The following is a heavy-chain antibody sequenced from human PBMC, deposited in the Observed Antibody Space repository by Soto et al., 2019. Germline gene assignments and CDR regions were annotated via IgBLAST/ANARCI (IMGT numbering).Heavy chain of an antibody. J-gene: IGHJ5*02. CDR2: MNPNSGNT. D-gene: IGHD3-3*01. CDR1: GYTFTSYD. V-gene: IGHV1-8*01. CDR3: ARGRVAELYYDFWSGYYKGNWFDL. Sequence: GASVKVSCKASGYTFTSYDINWVRQATGQGLEWMGWMNPNSGNTGYAQKFQGRVTMTRNTSISTAYMELSSLRSEDTAVYYCARGRVAELYYDFWSGYYKGNWFDLWGQGTLVTVSS.